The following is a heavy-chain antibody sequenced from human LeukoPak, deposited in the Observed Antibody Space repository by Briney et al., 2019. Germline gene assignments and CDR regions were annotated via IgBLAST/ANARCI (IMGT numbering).Heavy chain of an antibody. CDR2: INHSGST. J-gene: IGHJ4*02. Sequence: PSETLSLTCAVYGGSFSGYYWSWIRQPPGKGLEWIGEINHSGSTNYNPSLKSRVTISVDTSKNQFSLKLSSVTAADTAVYYCARRVGYHDFWSGYYTGHFDYWGQGTLVTVSS. CDR3: ARRVGYHDFWSGYYTGHFDY. V-gene: IGHV4-34*01. D-gene: IGHD3-3*01. CDR1: GGSFSGYY.